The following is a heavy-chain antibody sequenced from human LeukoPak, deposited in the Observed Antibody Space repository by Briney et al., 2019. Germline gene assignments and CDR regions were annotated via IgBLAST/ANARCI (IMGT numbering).Heavy chain of an antibody. CDR1: GYTFTSYY. Sequence: ASVKVSCKASGYTFTSYYMHWVRQAPGQGLEWMGWVTPRNGAANYAQNFQGRVTMTTDTSTSTAYMELRSLRSDDTATYYCATGPGYSSGWYSYWGQGTLVTVSS. CDR2: VTPRNGAA. D-gene: IGHD6-19*01. J-gene: IGHJ4*02. V-gene: IGHV1-2*02. CDR3: ATGPGYSSGWYSY.